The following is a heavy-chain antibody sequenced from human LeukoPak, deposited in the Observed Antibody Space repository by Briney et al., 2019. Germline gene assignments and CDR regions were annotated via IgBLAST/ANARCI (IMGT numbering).Heavy chain of an antibody. D-gene: IGHD3-22*01. J-gene: IGHJ4*02. Sequence: PGGSLRLSCAASGFTFSIYAMSWVRQAPGKGLEWVSAFSGSGGSTYYADSVRGRFTISRDNSKNTLYLQMNSLRAEDTAVYYCAIEGEYYYDSSGYYGFDYWGQGTLVTVSS. CDR2: FSGSGGST. V-gene: IGHV3-23*01. CDR3: AIEGEYYYDSSGYYGFDY. CDR1: GFTFSIYA.